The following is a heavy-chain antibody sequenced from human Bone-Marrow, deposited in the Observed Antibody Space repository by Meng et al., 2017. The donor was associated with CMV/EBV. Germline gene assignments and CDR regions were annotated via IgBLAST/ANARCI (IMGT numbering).Heavy chain of an antibody. CDR3: AREDSSGYSYYFDY. Sequence: QDQLVQTGAEVKKPWSSVKVSCKASGGTFSSYTISWVRQAPGQGLEWMGRIIPILGIANYAQKFQGRVTITADKSTSTAYMELSSLRSEDTAVYYCAREDSSGYSYYFDYWGQGTLVTVSS. CDR1: GGTFSSYT. V-gene: IGHV1-69*08. CDR2: IIPILGIA. J-gene: IGHJ4*02. D-gene: IGHD3-22*01.